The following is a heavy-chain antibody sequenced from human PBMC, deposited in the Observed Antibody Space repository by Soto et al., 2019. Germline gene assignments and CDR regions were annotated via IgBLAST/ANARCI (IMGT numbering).Heavy chain of an antibody. V-gene: IGHV3-30-3*01. CDR1: GFTFSSYA. CDR3: ARPSGSGWPNDAFDI. J-gene: IGHJ3*02. CDR2: ISYDGSNK. Sequence: GSLRLSCAASGFTFSSYAMHWVRQAPGKGLEWVAVISYDGSNKYYADSVKGRFTISRDNSKNTLYLQMNSLRAEDTAVYYCARPSGSGWPNDAFDIWGQGTMVTVSS. D-gene: IGHD6-19*01.